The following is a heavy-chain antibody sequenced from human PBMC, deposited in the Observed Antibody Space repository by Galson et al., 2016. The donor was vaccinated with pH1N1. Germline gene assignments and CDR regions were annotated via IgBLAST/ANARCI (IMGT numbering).Heavy chain of an antibody. V-gene: IGHV3-7*01. CDR2: IKQDGNEK. J-gene: IGHJ6*02. Sequence: LRLSCAASGFTFSSYWMSWVRQAPGKGLEWVANIKQDGNEKYYVDSVKGRFTISRDNAKNSLYLQMNSLRAEDTAVYYCAKTFMGVAYYYGMDVWGQGTTVTVSS. CDR3: AKTFMGVAYYYGMDV. CDR1: GFTFSSYW. D-gene: IGHD2/OR15-2a*01.